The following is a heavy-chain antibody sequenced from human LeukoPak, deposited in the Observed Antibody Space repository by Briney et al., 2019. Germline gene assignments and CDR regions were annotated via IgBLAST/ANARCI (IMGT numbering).Heavy chain of an antibody. J-gene: IGHJ4*02. V-gene: IGHV4-61*02. D-gene: IGHD6-13*01. Sequence: SQTLSLTCTVSGGSISSGSYHWSWIRQPAGKGLEWIGRIYTSGSTNYNPSLKSRVTISVDTSKNQFSLKLSSVTAADTAVYYCATGYSSSWYVNPVDYWGQGTLVTVSS. CDR2: IYTSGST. CDR3: ATGYSSSWYVNPVDY. CDR1: GGSISSGSYH.